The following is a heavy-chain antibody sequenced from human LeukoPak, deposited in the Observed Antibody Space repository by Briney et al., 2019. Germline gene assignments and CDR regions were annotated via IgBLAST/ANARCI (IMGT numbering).Heavy chain of an antibody. V-gene: IGHV3-49*04. D-gene: IGHD6-13*01. CDR3: ATTRTITSIWYYFDY. J-gene: IGHJ4*02. Sequence: GGSLRLSCTGSGFTFADFALGWVRQSLGEGLERVGFIRSKAYGGTTEYAASVKGRFTISRDDSKSITYLQMSSLNSEDTGVYYCATTRTITSIWYYFDYWGQGALVTVSS. CDR1: GFTFADFA. CDR2: IRSKAYGGTT.